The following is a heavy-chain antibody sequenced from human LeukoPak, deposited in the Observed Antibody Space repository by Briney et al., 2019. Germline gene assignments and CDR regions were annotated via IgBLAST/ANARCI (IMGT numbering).Heavy chain of an antibody. V-gene: IGHV3-21*01. CDR3: ARGHDY. CDR2: ISSGSSYA. J-gene: IGHJ4*02. Sequence: GGSLRLSCAASGFIFSSYAMSWVRQAPGKGLEWVSFISSGSSYAYYADSVKGRFTISRDNAKNSLYLQMNSLRVEDTAVYYCARGHDYWGQGTLVTVSS. CDR1: GFIFSSYA.